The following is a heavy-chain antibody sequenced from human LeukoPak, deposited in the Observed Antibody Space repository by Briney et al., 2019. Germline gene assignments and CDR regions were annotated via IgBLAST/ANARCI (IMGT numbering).Heavy chain of an antibody. J-gene: IGHJ3*02. CDR3: ARGKSVVIITKDGAFDI. CDR1: GGTFSSYA. V-gene: IGHV1-69*01. Sequence: GSSVKVSCKASGGTFSSYAISWVRQAPGQGLEWMGGIIPIFGTANYAQKFQGRVTITADESTSTAYMELSSLRSGDTAVYYCARGKSVVIITKDGAFDIWGQGTMVTVSS. CDR2: IIPIFGTA. D-gene: IGHD3-22*01.